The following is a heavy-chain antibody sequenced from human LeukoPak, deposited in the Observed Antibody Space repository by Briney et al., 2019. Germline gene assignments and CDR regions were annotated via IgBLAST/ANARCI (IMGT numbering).Heavy chain of an antibody. D-gene: IGHD3-10*01. CDR1: GFTFGDYA. CDR3: AKDESFWFGELLVDY. CDR2: IRSKAYGGTT. V-gene: IGHV3-49*04. J-gene: IGHJ4*02. Sequence: GGSLRLSCTASGFTFGDYAMSWVRQAPGKRLEWVGFIRSKAYGGTTEYAASVKGRFTISRDDSKSIAYLQMNSLKTEDTAVYYSAKDESFWFGELLVDYWGQGTLVTVSS.